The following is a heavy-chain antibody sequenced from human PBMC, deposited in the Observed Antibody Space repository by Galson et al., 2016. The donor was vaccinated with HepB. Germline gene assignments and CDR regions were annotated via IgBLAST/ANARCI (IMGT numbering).Heavy chain of an antibody. J-gene: IGHJ4*02. D-gene: IGHD4-17*01. Sequence: SVKVSCKASGYTFTSYAIHWVRQAPGQRLEWMGWINAGNGYTKDSQKFQGRVTITRDTPASTGYMELSSLRSEDTGVYYCARGIGYGDYGDYWGQGTLVTVSS. V-gene: IGHV1-3*01. CDR3: ARGIGYGDYGDY. CDR1: GYTFTSYA. CDR2: INAGNGYT.